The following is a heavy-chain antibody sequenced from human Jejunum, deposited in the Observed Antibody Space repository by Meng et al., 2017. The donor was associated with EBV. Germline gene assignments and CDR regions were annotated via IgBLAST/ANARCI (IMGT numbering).Heavy chain of an antibody. J-gene: IGHJ4*02. CDR2: ISYDGSNK. CDR3: TREIRGFYSAY. D-gene: IGHD2-21*01. CDR1: GFIFSDYA. V-gene: IGHV3-30-3*01. Sequence: VLLGESGGGFVQPGRSLGLSWAASGFIFSDYAMHWVRQAPGKGLEWVALISYDGSNKYYADSVKGRFTISRDSSKNTLFLQMNSLRTEDTAVYYCTREIRGFYSAYWGQGALVTVSS.